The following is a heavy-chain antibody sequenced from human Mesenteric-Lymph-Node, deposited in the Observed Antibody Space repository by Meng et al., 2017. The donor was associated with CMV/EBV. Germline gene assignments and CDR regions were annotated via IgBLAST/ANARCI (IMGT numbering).Heavy chain of an antibody. J-gene: IGHJ6*02. CDR2: IHYSGST. D-gene: IGHD2-2*01. Sequence: SETLSLTCTVSGGSINDYYWSWIRQPPGKGLEWIGYIHYSGSTNYNPSLKSRVTISVDTSKNQFSLKLSSVTAADTAVYYCARGPSTSWNEGPAYYYYGMDVWGQGTTVTVSS. CDR3: ARGPSTSWNEGPAYYYYGMDV. CDR1: GGSINDYY. V-gene: IGHV4-59*12.